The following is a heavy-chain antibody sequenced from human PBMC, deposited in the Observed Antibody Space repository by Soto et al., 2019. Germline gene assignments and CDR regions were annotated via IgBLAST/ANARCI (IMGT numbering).Heavy chain of an antibody. V-gene: IGHV4-39*01. D-gene: IGHD2-15*01. J-gene: IGHJ3*02. CDR1: GGSISSSSYY. CDR3: ARGFGGYCSGGSCYPDAFDI. CDR2: IYYSGST. Sequence: QLQLQESGPGLVKPSETLSLTCTVSGGSISSSSYYWGWIRQPPGKGLEWIGSIYYSGSTYYNPSPQRGLTISVDTSKNQFSLKLSAVTAADTAVYYCARGFGGYCSGGSCYPDAFDIWGQGTMVTVSS.